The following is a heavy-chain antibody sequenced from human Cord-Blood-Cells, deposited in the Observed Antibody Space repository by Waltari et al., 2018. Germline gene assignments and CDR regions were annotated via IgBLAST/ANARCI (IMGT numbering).Heavy chain of an antibody. Sequence: QLQLQESGPGLVKPSETLSLTCTVSGGSISSSSYYWGWIRQPPGKGLEWIGSIYYSGSTYYNPSRKSRVTRSVDTSKNQFSLKLSSVTAADTAVYYCARRRSSSSWYFDLWGRGTLVTVSS. D-gene: IGHD6-6*01. CDR2: IYYSGST. CDR3: ARRRSSSSWYFDL. V-gene: IGHV4-39*01. CDR1: GGSISSSSYY. J-gene: IGHJ2*01.